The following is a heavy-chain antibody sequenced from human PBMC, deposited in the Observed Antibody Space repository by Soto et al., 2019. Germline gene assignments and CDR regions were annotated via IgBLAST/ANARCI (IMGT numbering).Heavy chain of an antibody. CDR3: ARGTIVMTTFGAPHY. J-gene: IGHJ4*02. Sequence: SVKVSCKASGYTFTGYYMHWVRQAPGQGLEWMGWINPNSGGTNYAQKFQGRVTMTRDTSISTAYMELSRLRSDDAAVYYCARGTIVMTTFGAPHYWGQGTLVTVSS. D-gene: IGHD3-16*01. CDR1: GYTFTGYY. V-gene: IGHV1-2*02. CDR2: INPNSGGT.